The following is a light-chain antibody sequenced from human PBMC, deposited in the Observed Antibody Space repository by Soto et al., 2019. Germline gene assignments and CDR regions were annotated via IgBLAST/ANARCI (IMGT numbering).Light chain of an antibody. J-gene: IGKJ1*01. CDR3: QQRSNWPSVTWT. Sequence: EIVLTQSPATLSLSPGERATLSCRASQSVSSYLAWYQQKPGQAPRLLIYDASNRATGIPARFSGSGSGTEFTLTISSLEPEDFAVYYCQQRSNWPSVTWTFGQGTKVEIK. CDR2: DAS. V-gene: IGKV3-11*01. CDR1: QSVSSY.